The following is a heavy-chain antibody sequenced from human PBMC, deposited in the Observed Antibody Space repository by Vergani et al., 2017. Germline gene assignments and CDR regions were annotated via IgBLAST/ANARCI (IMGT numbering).Heavy chain of an antibody. D-gene: IGHD3-10*01. CDR1: GGSMSGYY. J-gene: IGHJ5*02. CDR3: GRVAYFYGLGSRLLDL. CDR2: MYHSGST. V-gene: IGHV4-59*01. Sequence: QVQLQESGPGLVKPSETLSLTCSVSGGSMSGYYWSWIRQPPGKELEWIGYMYHSGSTNYNPSLETRVTISGDTSKNQLSLKLNSVTAADTAVYYSGRVAYFYGLGSRLLDLGGQGILVTVSA.